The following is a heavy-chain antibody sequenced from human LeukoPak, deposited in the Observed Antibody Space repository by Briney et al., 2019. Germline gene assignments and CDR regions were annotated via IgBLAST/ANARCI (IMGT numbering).Heavy chain of an antibody. D-gene: IGHD5-18*01. J-gene: IGHJ5*02. CDR1: GFTFSSYG. CDR2: IWYDGSNK. Sequence: GGSLRLSCAASGFTFSSYGMHWVRQAPGKGLEWVAVIWYDGSNKYYADSVKGRFTISRDNSKNTLYLQMNSLRAEDTAVYYCAREGYGFATGNWLDPWGQGTLVTVSS. CDR3: AREGYGFATGNWLDP. V-gene: IGHV3-33*01.